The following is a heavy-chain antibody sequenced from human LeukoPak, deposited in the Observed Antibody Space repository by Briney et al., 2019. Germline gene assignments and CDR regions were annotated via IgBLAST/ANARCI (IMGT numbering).Heavy chain of an antibody. J-gene: IGHJ4*02. D-gene: IGHD6-13*01. Sequence: PSETLSLTCTVSGGSISSGDYYWSWIRQPPGKGLEWIGYIYYSGSTYYNPSLKSRVTISVDTSKNQFSLKLSSVTAADTAVYYCARVPPQLEGFDYWGQGTLVTVSS. CDR2: IYYSGST. CDR1: GGSISSGDYY. V-gene: IGHV4-30-4*01. CDR3: ARVPPQLEGFDY.